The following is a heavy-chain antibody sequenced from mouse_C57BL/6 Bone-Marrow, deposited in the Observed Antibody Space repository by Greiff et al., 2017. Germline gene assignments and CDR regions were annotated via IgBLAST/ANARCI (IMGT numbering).Heavy chain of an antibody. V-gene: IGHV5-4*03. J-gene: IGHJ1*03. CDR3: ARAYGYYGYCDV. Sequence: EVKLLESGGGLVKPGGSLKLSCAASGFTFSSYAMSWVRQTPEKRLEWVATISDGGSSTYYPDNVKGRFTISRDNAKNNLYLQMSHLKSEDTAMYYCARAYGYYGYCDVWGTGTTVTVSS. CDR1: GFTFSSYA. CDR2: ISDGGSST. D-gene: IGHD2-2*01.